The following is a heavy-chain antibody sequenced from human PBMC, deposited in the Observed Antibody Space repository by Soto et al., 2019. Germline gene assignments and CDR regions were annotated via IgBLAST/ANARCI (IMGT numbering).Heavy chain of an antibody. CDR1: GFXFSNYW. V-gene: IGHV3-74*01. CDR3: AGWEVGVFVPLDT. D-gene: IGHD2-8*01. Sequence: GGSLXLSCAASGFXFSNYWMHWVRQASGKGLVWVSRIYYDGSNTDYADSVQGRFTISRDNAKNTVYLQMNSLRAEDLAVYYCAGWEVGVFVPLDTWGQGTLVTXSS. CDR2: IYYDGSNT. J-gene: IGHJ5*02.